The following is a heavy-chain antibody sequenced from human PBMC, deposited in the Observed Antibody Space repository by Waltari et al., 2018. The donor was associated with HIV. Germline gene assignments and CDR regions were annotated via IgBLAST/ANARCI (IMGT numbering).Heavy chain of an antibody. CDR3: ARRTNYYDSSGYQYYFDY. Sequence: QVQLQESGPGLVKPSQTLSLTCTVSGGSISSGGSYWRWIRQHPGKGLEWIGYIYYSGSTYYNPSLKSRVTISVDTSKNQFSLKLSSVTAADTAVYYCARRTNYYDSSGYQYYFDYWGQGTLVTVSS. CDR1: GGSISSGGSY. CDR2: IYYSGST. J-gene: IGHJ4*02. D-gene: IGHD3-22*01. V-gene: IGHV4-31*03.